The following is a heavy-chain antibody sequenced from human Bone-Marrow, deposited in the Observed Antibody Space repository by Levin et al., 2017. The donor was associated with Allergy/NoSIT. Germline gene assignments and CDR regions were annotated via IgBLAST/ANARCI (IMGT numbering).Heavy chain of an antibody. V-gene: IGHV3-30-3*01. CDR1: GFIFNNYA. CDR2: ISLDGNTK. Sequence: RAGGSLRLSCAVSGFIFNNYAMHWVRQAPGKGLEWVAVISLDGNTKNYVDSVKGRFSISRDNSKNTLYLHMSSLTIEDTAVYYCARGGIHFDYWGRGTRVTVSS. D-gene: IGHD1-1*01. CDR3: ARGGIHFDY. J-gene: IGHJ4*02.